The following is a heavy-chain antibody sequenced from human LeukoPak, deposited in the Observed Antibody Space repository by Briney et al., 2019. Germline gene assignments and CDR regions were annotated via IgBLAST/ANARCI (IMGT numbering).Heavy chain of an antibody. CDR1: GLIFSRYW. J-gene: IGHJ4*02. CDR2: ISSSGSTI. Sequence: GGSLRLSCAASGLIFSRYWMHWVRQAPGKGLEWVSYISSSGSTIYYADSVKGRFTISRDNAKNSLYLQMNSLRAEDTAVYYCARVTRRRDGYNYGDYWGQGTLVTVSS. V-gene: IGHV3-48*03. CDR3: ARVTRRRDGYNYGDY. D-gene: IGHD5-24*01.